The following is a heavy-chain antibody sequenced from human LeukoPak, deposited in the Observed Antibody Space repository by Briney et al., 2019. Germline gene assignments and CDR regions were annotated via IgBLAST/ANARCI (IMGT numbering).Heavy chain of an antibody. Sequence: SETLSLTCAVYGGSFSGYYWSWIRQPPGKGLEWIGEINHSGSTNYNPSLKSRVTISVDTSKNQFYLKLSSVTAADTAVYYCARWVWYFDLWGRGTLVTVPS. CDR2: INHSGST. CDR3: ARWVWYFDL. V-gene: IGHV4-34*01. CDR1: GGSFSGYY. J-gene: IGHJ2*01.